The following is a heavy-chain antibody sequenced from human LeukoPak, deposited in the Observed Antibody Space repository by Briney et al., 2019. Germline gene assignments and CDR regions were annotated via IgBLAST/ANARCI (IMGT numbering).Heavy chain of an antibody. CDR3: AQGAYYDSSGYQISGYYFDY. V-gene: IGHV3-33*06. J-gene: IGHJ4*02. CDR2: IWYDGSNK. D-gene: IGHD3-22*01. Sequence: GRSLRLSCAASGFTFSSYGMHWVRQAPCKGLEWVAVIWYDGSNKYYADSVKGRFTISRDNSKNTLYLQMNSLRAEDTAVYYCAQGAYYDSSGYQISGYYFDYWGQGTLVTVSS. CDR1: GFTFSSYG.